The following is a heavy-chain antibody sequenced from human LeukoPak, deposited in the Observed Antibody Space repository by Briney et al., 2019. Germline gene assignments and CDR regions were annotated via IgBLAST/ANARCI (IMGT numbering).Heavy chain of an antibody. J-gene: IGHJ4*02. CDR2: INHLGSQT. D-gene: IGHD3-22*01. Sequence: GGSLRLSCAASGFTFKDFYMSWVRQAPGKGLEWVSYINHLGSQTDYADSVKGRFTISRDNAKNSLYLQMNSLRAEDTAVYYCARGSDYYYDSSGVDYWGQGTLVTVSS. CDR1: GFTFKDFY. V-gene: IGHV3-11*06. CDR3: ARGSDYYYDSSGVDY.